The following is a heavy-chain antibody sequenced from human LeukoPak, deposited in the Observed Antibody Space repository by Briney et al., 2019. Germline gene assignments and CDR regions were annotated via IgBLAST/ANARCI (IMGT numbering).Heavy chain of an antibody. Sequence: SETLSLTCTVSGGSISSSSYYWGWIRQPPGKGLEWIGSIYYSGSTYYNPSLKSRVTISVDTSKNQFSLKLSSVTAADTAVYYCARVWDCSGGSCYSSDVYYYYYMDVWGKGTTVTVSS. V-gene: IGHV4-39*07. CDR3: ARVWDCSGGSCYSSDVYYYYYMDV. D-gene: IGHD2-15*01. CDR1: GGSISSSSYY. CDR2: IYYSGST. J-gene: IGHJ6*03.